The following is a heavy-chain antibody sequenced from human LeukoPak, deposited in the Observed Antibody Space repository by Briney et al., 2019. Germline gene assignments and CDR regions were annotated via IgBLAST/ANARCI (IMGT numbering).Heavy chain of an antibody. Sequence: ASVKVSCKASGYTFTSYAMHWVRQAPGQRLEWMGWINAGNGNTKYSQKFQGRVTMTRDTSTSTVYMEVSSLRSEDTAVYYCARSTDGYNGNYYSGWGQGTTVTVSS. CDR1: GYTFTSYA. CDR2: INAGNGNT. CDR3: ARSTDGYNGNYYSG. D-gene: IGHD5-24*01. V-gene: IGHV1-3*01. J-gene: IGHJ6*02.